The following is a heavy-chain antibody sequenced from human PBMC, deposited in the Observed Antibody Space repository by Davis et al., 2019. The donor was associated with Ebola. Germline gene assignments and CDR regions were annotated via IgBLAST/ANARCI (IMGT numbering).Heavy chain of an antibody. Sequence: ASVKVSCKASGYTFTDYYMHWVRQAPGQGLEWMGWINPNSGGTDYAQKFQGRVTMTRDTAISTAYMELSRLGSDDTAVYYCAREQQLVRIDYWGQGTLVTVSS. CDR3: AREQQLVRIDY. CDR1: GYTFTDYY. J-gene: IGHJ4*02. D-gene: IGHD6-6*01. CDR2: INPNSGGT. V-gene: IGHV1-2*02.